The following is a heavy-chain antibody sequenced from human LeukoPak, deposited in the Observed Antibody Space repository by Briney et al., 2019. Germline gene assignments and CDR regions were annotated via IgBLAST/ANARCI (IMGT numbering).Heavy chain of an antibody. Sequence: PSQTLSLTCTVSGGSISSGDYYWSWIRQPPGKGLEWIGYIYYSGSTYYNPSLKSRVTISVDTSKNQFSLKLSSVTAADTAVYYCGRGGSGNWNPYFDYWGQGTLVTVSS. CDR3: GRGGSGNWNPYFDY. V-gene: IGHV4-30-4*08. J-gene: IGHJ4*02. CDR1: GGSISSGDYY. D-gene: IGHD1-20*01. CDR2: IYYSGST.